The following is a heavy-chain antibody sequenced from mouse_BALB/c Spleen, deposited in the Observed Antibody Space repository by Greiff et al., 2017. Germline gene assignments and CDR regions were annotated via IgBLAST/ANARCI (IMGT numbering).Heavy chain of an antibody. CDR3: ARGGGNYGWYFDV. CDR1: GFTFSSYA. Sequence: EVHLVESGGGLVKPGGSLKLSCAASGFTFSSYAMSWVRQTPEKRLEWVASISSGGSTYYPDSVKGRFTISRDNARNILYLQMSSLRSEDTAMYYCARGGGNYGWYFDVWGAGTTVTVSS. J-gene: IGHJ1*01. V-gene: IGHV5-6-5*01. D-gene: IGHD2-1*01. CDR2: ISSGGST.